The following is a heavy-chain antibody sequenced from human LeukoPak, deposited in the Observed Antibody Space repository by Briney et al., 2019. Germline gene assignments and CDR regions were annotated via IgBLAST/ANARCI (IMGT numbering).Heavy chain of an antibody. V-gene: IGHV4-30-2*01. J-gene: IGHJ4*02. CDR2: IYHSGST. CDR1: GGSISSGGYS. Sequence: PSQTLSLTCAVSGGSISSGGYSWSWIRQPPGKGLEWIGYIYHSGSTYYNPSLKSRVTISVDRSKNQFSLKLSSVTAADTAVYYCWYYDFWSGYSETYYFDYWGQGTLVTVSS. CDR3: WYYDFWSGYSETYYFDY. D-gene: IGHD3-3*01.